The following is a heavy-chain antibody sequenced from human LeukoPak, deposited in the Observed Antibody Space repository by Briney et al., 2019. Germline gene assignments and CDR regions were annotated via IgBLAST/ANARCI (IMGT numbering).Heavy chain of an antibody. CDR1: GYTFTSYG. CDR2: ISAYNGNT. J-gene: IGHJ3*02. Sequence: ASVKVSCKASGYTFTSYGISWVRQAPGQGLEWMGWISAYNGNTNYAQKLQGRVTMTTDTSTSTAYMELRSLRSDDTAVYYCARSIGYSSSSRTPDAFDIWGQGTMVTVSS. V-gene: IGHV1-18*01. CDR3: ARSIGYSSSSRTPDAFDI. D-gene: IGHD6-6*01.